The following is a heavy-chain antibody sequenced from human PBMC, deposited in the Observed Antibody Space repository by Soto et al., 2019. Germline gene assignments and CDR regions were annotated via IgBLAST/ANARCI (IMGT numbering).Heavy chain of an antibody. Sequence: GGSLRLSCEVSGLTFNTSGMHWVRQAPGKGLEWLAVISYDGATQYYGDTVKGRFTISRDNSKNTLFLHMGRLRAEDTAMYYCARDYDYGDAGVLDMWGQGTMVTVSS. J-gene: IGHJ3*02. V-gene: IGHV3-30*03. CDR3: ARDYDYGDAGVLDM. D-gene: IGHD4-17*01. CDR1: GLTFNTSG. CDR2: ISYDGATQ.